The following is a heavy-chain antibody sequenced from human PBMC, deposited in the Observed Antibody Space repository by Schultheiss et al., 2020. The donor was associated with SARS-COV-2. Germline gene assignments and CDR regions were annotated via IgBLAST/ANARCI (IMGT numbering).Heavy chain of an antibody. CDR3: ARSSRVNYYYYYGMDV. D-gene: IGHD6-6*01. CDR1: GFTFSDYY. CDR2: ISSSGSTI. J-gene: IGHJ6*02. V-gene: IGHV3-11*04. Sequence: GGSLRLSCAASGFTFSDYYMSWIRQAPGKGLEWVSYISSSGSTIYYADSVKGRFTISRDNAKNSLYLQMNSLRAEDTAVYYCARSSRVNYYYYYGMDVWGQGTTVTVSS.